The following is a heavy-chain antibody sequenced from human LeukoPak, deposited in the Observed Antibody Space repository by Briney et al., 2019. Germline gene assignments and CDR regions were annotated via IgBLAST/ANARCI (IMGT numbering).Heavy chain of an antibody. CDR2: INGDGSYT. J-gene: IGHJ4*02. D-gene: IGHD1-1*01. CDR3: VRDGRNWL. Sequence: GGSLRLSCAASGFTFSSYWMHWVRLGPGNGPVWVSRINGDGSYTNYADSVKGRFTISRDSAKNTLFLQMNSLRAEDTAMYFCVRDGRNWLWGQGTLVTVSS. CDR1: GFTFSSYW. V-gene: IGHV3-74*01.